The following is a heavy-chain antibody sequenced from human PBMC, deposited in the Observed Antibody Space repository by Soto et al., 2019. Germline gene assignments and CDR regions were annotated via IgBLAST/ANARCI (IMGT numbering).Heavy chain of an antibody. CDR2: INPNSGGT. CDR1: VYTFNGYY. J-gene: IGHJ4*02. CDR3: AMGYSGYDYFDY. V-gene: IGHV1-2*04. D-gene: IGHD5-12*01. Sequence: SVKVSCKDSVYTFNGYYIQWVRQAPGQGLEWMGWINPNSGGTNYAQKFQGWVTMTRDTSISTAYMELSRLRSDDTAVYYCAMGYSGYDYFDYWGQGTLVTVSS.